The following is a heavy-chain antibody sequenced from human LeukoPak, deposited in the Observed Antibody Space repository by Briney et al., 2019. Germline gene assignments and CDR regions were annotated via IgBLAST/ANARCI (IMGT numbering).Heavy chain of an antibody. J-gene: IGHJ6*02. V-gene: IGHV4-34*01. CDR1: GGSFSGYY. CDR2: INHSGST. D-gene: IGHD2-8*02. Sequence: SETLSLTCAVYGGSFSGYYWSWIRQPPGKGLEWIGEINHSGSTNYNPSLKSRVFISGEASKNQFSLRLTSVTAADTAVYYCAREGLVGNDGMDVWGQGTTVTVSS. CDR3: AREGLVGNDGMDV.